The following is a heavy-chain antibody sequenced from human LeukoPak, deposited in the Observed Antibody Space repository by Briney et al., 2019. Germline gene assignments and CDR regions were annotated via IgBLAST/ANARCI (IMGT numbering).Heavy chain of an antibody. Sequence: GSLRLSCAASGFNFSSYSMNWVRQAPGKGLEWVSCISSSSSDIYYADSMKGRFTISRDNAENSLYLQMNSLRAEDTAVYYCARVSSGWSSNWFDPWGQGTLVTVSS. CDR1: GFNFSSYS. CDR2: ISSSSSDI. J-gene: IGHJ5*02. D-gene: IGHD6-19*01. CDR3: ARVSSGWSSNWFDP. V-gene: IGHV3-21*01.